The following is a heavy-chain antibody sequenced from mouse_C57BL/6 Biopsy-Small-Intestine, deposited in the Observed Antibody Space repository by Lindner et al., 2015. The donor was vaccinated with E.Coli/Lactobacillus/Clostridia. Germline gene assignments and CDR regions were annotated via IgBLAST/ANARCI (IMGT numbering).Heavy chain of an antibody. CDR1: DFNIKDYY. J-gene: IGHJ3*01. Sequence: VQLQEVWGRACEARGRQSSCPAQLLDFNIKDYYMHWVKQRTEQGLEWIGRIDPEDGETKYAPKFQGKATITADTSSNTAYLQLSSLTSEDTAVYYCAGWLLRGAWFAYWGQGTLVTVSA. CDR2: IDPEDGET. D-gene: IGHD2-3*01. CDR3: AGWLLRGAWFAY. V-gene: IGHV14-2*01.